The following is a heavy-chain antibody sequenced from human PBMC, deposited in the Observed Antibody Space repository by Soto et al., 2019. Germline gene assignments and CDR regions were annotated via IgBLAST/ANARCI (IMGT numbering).Heavy chain of an antibody. CDR1: GFTFSSYA. Sequence: GGSLRLSCAASGFTFSSYAMSWVRQAPGKGLEWVSAISGSGGSTYYADSVKGRFTISRDNSKNTLYLQMNSLRAEDTAVYYCAMFLVVIIREVDAAFDIWGQGTLVTVSS. CDR3: AMFLVVIIREVDAAFDI. J-gene: IGHJ3*02. D-gene: IGHD3-22*01. CDR2: ISGSGGST. V-gene: IGHV3-23*01.